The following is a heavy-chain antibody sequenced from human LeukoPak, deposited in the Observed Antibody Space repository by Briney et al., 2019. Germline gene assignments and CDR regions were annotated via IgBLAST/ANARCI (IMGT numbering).Heavy chain of an antibody. CDR3: ARGLLLDAFDI. J-gene: IGHJ3*02. CDR1: GFTFSSYA. CDR2: ISYDGSNK. Sequence: GRSLRLSCAASGFTFSSYAMHWVRQAPGKGLEWVAVISYDGSNKYYADSVKGRFTISRDNSKNTLYLQMNSLRAEDTAVYYCARGLLLDAFDIWGQGTMVTVSS. V-gene: IGHV3-30-3*01. D-gene: IGHD2-15*01.